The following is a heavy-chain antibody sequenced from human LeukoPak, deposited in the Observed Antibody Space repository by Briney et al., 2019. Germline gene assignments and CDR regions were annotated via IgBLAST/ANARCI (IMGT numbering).Heavy chain of an antibody. CDR2: IYYSGST. D-gene: IGHD3-22*01. Sequence: NPSETLSLTCTVSGGSISSSSYYWGWIRQPPGKGLEWIGSIYYSGSTYYNPSLKSRVTISVDTSKNQFSLKLSSVTAADTAVYYCARPLHSSGYYYYWGQGTLVTVSS. V-gene: IGHV4-39*01. J-gene: IGHJ4*02. CDR3: ARPLHSSGYYYY. CDR1: GGSISSSSYY.